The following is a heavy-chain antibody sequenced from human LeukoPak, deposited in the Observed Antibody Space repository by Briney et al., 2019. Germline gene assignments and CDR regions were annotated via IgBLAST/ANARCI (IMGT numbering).Heavy chain of an antibody. D-gene: IGHD3-22*01. Sequence: ASVKVSCKASGYTFTCYYMHWVRQAPGQGLEWMGRINPNSGGTNYAQKFQGRVTMTRDTSISTAYMELSRLRSDDTAVYYCARVRNSASSGYYFDYWGQGTLVTVSS. J-gene: IGHJ4*02. CDR3: ARVRNSASSGYYFDY. CDR1: GYTFTCYY. V-gene: IGHV1-2*06. CDR2: INPNSGGT.